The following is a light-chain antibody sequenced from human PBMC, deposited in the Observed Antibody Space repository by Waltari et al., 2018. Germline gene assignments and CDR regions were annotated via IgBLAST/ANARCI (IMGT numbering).Light chain of an antibody. V-gene: IGKV3-20*01. CDR1: QTVSTIA. J-gene: IGKJ4*01. CDR3: QQYDGIVVT. CDR2: STY. Sequence: EIVLTQSPGPLSLSPGVRATLSCRASQTVSTIAVSWYKQNPGQAPRVLIYSTYNRATGIPDRFSGSGSGTDFTLTINRLAPEDFAMYYCQQYDGIVVTFGGGTKVEI.